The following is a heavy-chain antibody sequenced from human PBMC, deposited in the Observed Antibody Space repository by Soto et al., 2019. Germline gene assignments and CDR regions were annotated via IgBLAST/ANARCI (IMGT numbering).Heavy chain of an antibody. V-gene: IGHV3-30*18. D-gene: IGHD2-15*01. J-gene: IGHJ4*02. CDR3: AQDRGSCTGGSCFYSIQY. Sequence: GGSLRLSCAASGFIFSNYGMYWVRQAPGKGLEWVAVISYDGSHKYYADSVKGRFTISRDNSKNTLYLHMDRLRPDDAAVYYCAQDRGSCTGGSCFYSIQYWGQGT. CDR1: GFIFSNYG. CDR2: ISYDGSHK.